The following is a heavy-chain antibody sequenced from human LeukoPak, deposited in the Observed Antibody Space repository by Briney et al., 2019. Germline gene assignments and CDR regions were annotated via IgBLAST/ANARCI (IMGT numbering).Heavy chain of an antibody. J-gene: IGHJ4*02. CDR3: ATDRGWRTSGYYLYYFES. V-gene: IGHV3-7*01. CDR2: IKHDGSEE. D-gene: IGHD3-3*01. Sequence: GSLRLSCAASGFILSGYFMSWVRQAPGKGLEWVASIKHDGSEEYYVDSVRGRFTISRDNTKSSLYLHMSSLRAEDTAVYYCATDRGWRTSGYYLYYFESWGQGTLVTVSS. CDR1: GFILSGYF.